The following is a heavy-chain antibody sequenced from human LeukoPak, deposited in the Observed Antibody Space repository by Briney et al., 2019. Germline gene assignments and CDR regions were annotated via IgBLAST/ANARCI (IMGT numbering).Heavy chain of an antibody. J-gene: IGHJ4*02. CDR3: AKRYCSSPSCYGHFDS. V-gene: IGHV3-23*01. Sequence: GGSLRPSCAASGFTFSSYAMNWVRQAPGKGLEWVSAISGSGDSTFYADSVKGRFTISRDNSKNTLYLQMNSLRAEDTALYYCAKRYCSSPSCYGHFDSWGQGILVTVSS. CDR2: ISGSGDST. D-gene: IGHD2-2*01. CDR1: GFTFSSYA.